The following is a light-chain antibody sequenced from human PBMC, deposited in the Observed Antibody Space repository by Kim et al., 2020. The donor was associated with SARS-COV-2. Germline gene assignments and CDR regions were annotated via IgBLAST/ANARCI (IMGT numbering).Light chain of an antibody. CDR2: YDS. CDR3: QVWDSSSDHRV. J-gene: IGLJ3*02. Sequence: APGKTARMTCGGNNIGSKSVHWYQRKPGQAPVLVIYYDSDRPSGIPERFSGSNSGNTATLTISRVEAGDEADYYCQVWDSSSDHRVFGGGTKLTVL. CDR1: NIGSKS. V-gene: IGLV3-21*04.